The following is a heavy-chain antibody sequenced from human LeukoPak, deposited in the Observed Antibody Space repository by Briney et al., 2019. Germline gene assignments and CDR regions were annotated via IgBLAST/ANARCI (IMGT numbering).Heavy chain of an antibody. Sequence: GESLKISCKGSGYSFQDYWIGWVRQMPGKSPELMGRIFPHDSDTKYSPSFEGQVTISVDKSISTAYVKWGSRRVSAHALYYCAKFGIRGCSSSTSCYTSFFYYGMDVWGQGTTVTVSS. J-gene: IGHJ6*02. CDR2: IFPHDSDT. CDR1: GYSFQDYW. CDR3: AKFGIRGCSSSTSCYTSFFYYGMDV. D-gene: IGHD2-2*02. V-gene: IGHV5-51*01.